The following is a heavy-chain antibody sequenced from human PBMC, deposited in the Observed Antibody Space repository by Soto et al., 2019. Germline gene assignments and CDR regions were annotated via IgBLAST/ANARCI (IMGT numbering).Heavy chain of an antibody. D-gene: IGHD3-22*01. J-gene: IGHJ4*02. CDR3: ASLPYYYDSSGYGSFDY. Sequence: QVQLQESGPGLVKPSETLSLTCTVSGGSISSYYWSWIRQPPGKGLEWIGYIYYSGSTNYNPSLKSRVTISVDTSKTQFSLKLSSVTAADTAVYYCASLPYYYDSSGYGSFDYWGQGTLVTVSS. CDR2: IYYSGST. CDR1: GGSISSYY. V-gene: IGHV4-59*01.